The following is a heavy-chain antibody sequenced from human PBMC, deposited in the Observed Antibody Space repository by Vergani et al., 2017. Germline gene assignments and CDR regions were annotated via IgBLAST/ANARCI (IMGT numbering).Heavy chain of an antibody. D-gene: IGHD1-20*01. V-gene: IGHV3-23*01. CDR3: ARAYGRYDWFDY. CDR1: GFIFSTYA. J-gene: IGHJ4*01. CDR2: ISASRAPT. Sequence: EVQLLESGGDLVQPGGSLRLSCTASGFIFSTYAMSWVRQAPGKGLEWVSGISASRAPTCYADSVKGRVTISRDNSKNTLYLQMNSLRVEDTAVYYCARAYGRYDWFDYWGQRTLVTVSS.